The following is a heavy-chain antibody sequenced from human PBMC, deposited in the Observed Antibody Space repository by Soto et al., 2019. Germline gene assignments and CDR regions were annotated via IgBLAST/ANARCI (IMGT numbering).Heavy chain of an antibody. D-gene: IGHD3-22*01. CDR2: SNPKSGGT. J-gene: IGHJ4*02. CDR1: GYTFSAYY. V-gene: IGHV1-2*02. Sequence: QVHLVQSGAEVKKPGASVKVSCKTSGYTFSAYYMHWVRQAPGQGLEWMGWSNPKSGGTLYAQKCHGRVTMTRDSSISAADMGLSSLRSDDTAVYYGARGGSFAYATRGYSVYWGQGPLVTVSS. CDR3: ARGGSFAYATRGYSVY.